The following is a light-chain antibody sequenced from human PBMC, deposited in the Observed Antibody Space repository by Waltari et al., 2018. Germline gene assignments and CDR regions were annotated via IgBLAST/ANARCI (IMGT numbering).Light chain of an antibody. CDR1: QSVDAH. CDR3: RQRTNWPRLT. Sequence: EIVLTQTPATLSLSPGERATLSCRASQSVDAHLAWYPQKPGQAPRLLIYDASNTATGTPARFSGRGSATDFTLTTNSLEHEDFAVSYGRQRTNWPRLTFGGGTKVEIK. J-gene: IGKJ4*01. V-gene: IGKV3-11*01. CDR2: DAS.